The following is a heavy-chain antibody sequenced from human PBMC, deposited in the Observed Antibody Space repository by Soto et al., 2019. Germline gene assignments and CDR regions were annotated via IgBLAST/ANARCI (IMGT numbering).Heavy chain of an antibody. V-gene: IGHV1-69*13. D-gene: IGHD6-13*01. CDR2: IIPIFGTA. J-gene: IGHJ6*02. Sequence: GASVKVSCKASGGTFSSYAISWVRQAPGQGLEWMGGIIPIFGTANYAQKFQGRVTITADESTSTAYMELSSLRSEDTAVYYCARVYSSSWYYYYGMDVWGQGTTVTASS. CDR3: ARVYSSSWYYYYGMDV. CDR1: GGTFSSYA.